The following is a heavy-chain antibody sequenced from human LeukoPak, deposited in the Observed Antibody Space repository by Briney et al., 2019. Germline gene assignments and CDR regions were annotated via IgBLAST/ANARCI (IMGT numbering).Heavy chain of an antibody. Sequence: PGASLRLSCAASGFTFSRNAIHWVRQGPGKGLEWVSYIAHHGSNKYYADSVKGRFTISRDNSKRTLYLQMNSLRADDTAVYYCAKDGSWSCTDWGQGTLVTVSS. D-gene: IGHD2-8*02. V-gene: IGHV3-30*02. CDR1: GFTFSRNA. CDR2: IAHHGSNK. J-gene: IGHJ4*02. CDR3: AKDGSWSCTD.